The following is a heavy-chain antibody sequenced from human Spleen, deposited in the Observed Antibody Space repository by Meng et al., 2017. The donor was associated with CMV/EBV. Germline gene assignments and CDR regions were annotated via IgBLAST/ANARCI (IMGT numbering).Heavy chain of an antibody. J-gene: IGHJ4*02. D-gene: IGHD3-10*01. Sequence: GSLRLSCTVSGGSISSYYWSWIRQPPGKGLEWIGYIYYSGSSNYNPSLKSRVTISVDTSKDQFSLKLSSVTAADTAVYYCARDGGAIHYWGQGTLVTVSS. CDR3: ARDGGAIHY. CDR1: GGSISSYY. CDR2: IYYSGSS. V-gene: IGHV4-59*01.